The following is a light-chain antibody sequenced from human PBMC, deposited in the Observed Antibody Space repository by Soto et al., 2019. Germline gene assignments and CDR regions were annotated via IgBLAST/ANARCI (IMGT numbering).Light chain of an antibody. CDR3: SSYTSSILV. CDR1: NSDVGGYNY. V-gene: IGLV2-14*01. Sequence: QSALTQPASVSGSPGQSITISCTGTNSDVGGYNYVSWYQQYPGKAPKLMIYEVSNRPSGVSNRFSGSKSGNTASLTISGLQAEDEADYYCSSYTSSILVFGGGTNVTVL. CDR2: EVS. J-gene: IGLJ3*02.